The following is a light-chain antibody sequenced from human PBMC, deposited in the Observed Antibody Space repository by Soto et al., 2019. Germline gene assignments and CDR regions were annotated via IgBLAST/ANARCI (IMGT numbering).Light chain of an antibody. Sequence: IHLTQSPSSLSASVGYKVTITCRASQSIRSYLNWVQQKPGKAPKLLIYDASSLESGVPSRFSGSGYGTDFTLTITSLQPEDVRIYYCQQCPAILLTFCHVTRLEIK. CDR3: QQCPAILLT. V-gene: IGKV1-39*01. J-gene: IGKJ5*01. CDR2: DAS. CDR1: QSIRSY.